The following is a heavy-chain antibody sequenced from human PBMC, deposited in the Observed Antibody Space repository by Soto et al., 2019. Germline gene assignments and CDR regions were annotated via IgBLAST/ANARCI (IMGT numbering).Heavy chain of an antibody. J-gene: IGHJ4*02. CDR3: ARSGRATHYISSSSQTEDY. Sequence: ASVKVSCKASGYTFTSYGISWVRQAPGQGLEWMGWISAYNGNTNYAQKLQGRVTMTTDTSTSTAYMELRSLRSDDTAVYYCARSGRATHYISSSSQTEDYWGQGTLVTVSS. D-gene: IGHD6-6*01. V-gene: IGHV1-18*01. CDR1: GYTFTSYG. CDR2: ISAYNGNT.